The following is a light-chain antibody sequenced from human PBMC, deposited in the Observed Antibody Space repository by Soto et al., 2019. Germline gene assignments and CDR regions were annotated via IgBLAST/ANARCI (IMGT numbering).Light chain of an antibody. J-gene: IGLJ2*01. CDR2: NVN. CDR3: QSYDSSLSGHVV. Sequence: QSALIQPPSVSGSPGQSVTISCTGTSSDVGSYDYVSWYQQHPGTVPKPMIYNVNTRPSGVPDRFSGSKSGNTASMTISGLQAEDEADYYCQSYDSSLSGHVVFGGGTKLTVL. CDR1: SSDVGSYDY. V-gene: IGLV2-11*01.